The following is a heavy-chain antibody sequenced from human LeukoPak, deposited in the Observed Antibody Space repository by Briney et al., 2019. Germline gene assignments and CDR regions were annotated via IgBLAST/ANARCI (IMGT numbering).Heavy chain of an antibody. CDR2: ISASGDTT. D-gene: IGHD6-6*01. CDR3: ARDFYSSSSGGSVY. Sequence: HPGGSRRLSCAASGFTVSSNYMSWLRQAPGKGLEWVSSISASGDTTYYADSVKGRFTISRDNSKNTLYLQMNSLRAEDTAVYYCARDFYSSSSGGSVYWGQGSLVTVSS. J-gene: IGHJ4*02. CDR1: GFTVSSNY. V-gene: IGHV3-53*01.